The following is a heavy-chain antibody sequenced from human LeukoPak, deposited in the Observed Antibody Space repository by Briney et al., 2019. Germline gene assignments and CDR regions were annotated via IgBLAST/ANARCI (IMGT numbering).Heavy chain of an antibody. J-gene: IGHJ5*02. Sequence: SVKVSCRASGYTFTGYYMHWVRQAPGQGLEWMGWINPNSGGTNYAKRFQGRVTMTRDTSISTAYMELSRLRSDDTAVYYCARASNRWFDPWGQGTLVTVSS. CDR3: ARASNRWFDP. V-gene: IGHV1-2*02. CDR1: GYTFTGYY. CDR2: INPNSGGT.